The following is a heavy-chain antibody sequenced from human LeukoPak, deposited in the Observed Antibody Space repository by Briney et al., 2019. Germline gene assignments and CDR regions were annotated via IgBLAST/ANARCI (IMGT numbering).Heavy chain of an antibody. CDR3: QTQYCSSTSCYGPYFDY. J-gene: IGHJ4*02. CDR1: GFTFIDYD. V-gene: IGHV3-13*01. CDR2: IGIRGDT. D-gene: IGHD2-2*01. Sequence: GGSLRLSCAASGFTFIDYDMHWVRQVIGKGLEWVSAIGIRGDTHYSGSVKGRFTISRENAESSLYLQMNSLRAEDTAVYYCQTQYCSSTSCYGPYFDYWGQGTLVTVSS.